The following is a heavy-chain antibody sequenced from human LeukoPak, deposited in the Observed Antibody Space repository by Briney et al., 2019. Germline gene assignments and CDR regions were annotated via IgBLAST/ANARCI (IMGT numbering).Heavy chain of an antibody. V-gene: IGHV3-48*04. Sequence: AGGSLRLSCAASGFTFSSYSMNWVRQAPGKGLEWVSYISSSSSTIYYADSVKGRFTISRDNAKNSLYLQMNSLRAEDTAVYYCARDTATPYYYYGMDVWGQGTTVTVSS. CDR2: ISSSSSTI. J-gene: IGHJ6*02. D-gene: IGHD2-15*01. CDR3: ARDTATPYYYYGMDV. CDR1: GFTFSSYS.